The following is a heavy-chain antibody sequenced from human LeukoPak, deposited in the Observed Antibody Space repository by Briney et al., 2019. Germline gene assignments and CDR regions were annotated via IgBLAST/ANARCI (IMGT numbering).Heavy chain of an antibody. CDR2: INHSGST. J-gene: IGHJ6*02. CDR1: GGSFSGYY. D-gene: IGHD6-6*01. Sequence: PSETLSLTCAVYGGSFSGYYWSWIRQPPGKGLEWIGEINHSGSTNYNPSLKSRVTISVDTSKNQFSLKLSSVTAADTAVYYCARAGPSSSKYYYYGMDVWGQGTTVTVSS. V-gene: IGHV4-34*01. CDR3: ARAGPSSSKYYYYGMDV.